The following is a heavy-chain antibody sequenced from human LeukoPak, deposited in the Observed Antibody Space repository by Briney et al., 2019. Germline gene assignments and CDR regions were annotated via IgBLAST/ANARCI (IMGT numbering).Heavy chain of an antibody. Sequence: GGSLRLSCAASGFTFSSYAMHWVRQAPGKGLEWVAVISYDGSNKYYADSVKGRFTISRDNSKNTLYLQMNSLRAEDTAVYYCARENYDFWSGYLYYFDYWGQGTLVTVSS. CDR1: GFTFSSYA. CDR2: ISYDGSNK. V-gene: IGHV3-30-3*01. D-gene: IGHD3-3*01. CDR3: ARENYDFWSGYLYYFDY. J-gene: IGHJ4*02.